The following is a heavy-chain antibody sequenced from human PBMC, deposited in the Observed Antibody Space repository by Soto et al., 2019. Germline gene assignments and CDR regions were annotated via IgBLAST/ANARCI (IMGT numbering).Heavy chain of an antibody. CDR3: ARDCTGGSCFCIY. Sequence: QVQLVQSAAEVKKPGASVKVSCKASGYTLTNYAISWVRQAPGQGPEWMGWINTYNVNSNYAQKFQGRVTMTTDTSTNTAYMELRSLTSDDTAVYYCARDCTGGSCFCIYWGQGPLVTVSS. J-gene: IGHJ4*02. CDR1: GYTLTNYA. V-gene: IGHV1-18*01. D-gene: IGHD2-15*01. CDR2: INTYNVNS.